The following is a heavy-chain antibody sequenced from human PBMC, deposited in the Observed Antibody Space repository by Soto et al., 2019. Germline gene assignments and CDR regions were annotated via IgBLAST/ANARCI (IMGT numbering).Heavy chain of an antibody. CDR2: IYYSGST. J-gene: IGHJ4*02. CDR3: ARGYSSSWYVFDY. V-gene: IGHV4-39*01. Sequence: SETLSLTCTVSGGSISSSSYYWGWIRQPPGKGLEWIGSIYYSGSTYYNPSLKIRVTISVYTSKNQFSLKLSSVTAADTAVYYCARGYSSSWYVFDYWGQGTLVTVSS. CDR1: GGSISSSSYY. D-gene: IGHD6-13*01.